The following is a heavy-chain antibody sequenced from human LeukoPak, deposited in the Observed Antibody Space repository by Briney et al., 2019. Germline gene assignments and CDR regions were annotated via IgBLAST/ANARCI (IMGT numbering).Heavy chain of an antibody. CDR2: INPNSGGT. CDR1: GYTFTDYY. J-gene: IGHJ4*02. CDR3: ARHPNLDY. V-gene: IGHV1-2*02. Sequence: ASVKVSCKASGYTFTDYYMHWVRQAPGQGLEWVGWINPNSGGTSYAQKFQDRVTLTRDTSITTAYMELSGLRSDDTAVYYCARHPNLDYWGQGTLVIVSS.